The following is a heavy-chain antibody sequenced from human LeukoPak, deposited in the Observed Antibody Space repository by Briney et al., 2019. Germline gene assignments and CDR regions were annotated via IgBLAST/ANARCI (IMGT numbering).Heavy chain of an antibody. Sequence: GGSLRLSCAASGFTFSSYAMHWVRQAPGKGLEWVAVILYDGSNKYYADSVKGRFTISRDHSKSTLYLQMNSLRADETAVYYCAKSFCSSTSCYFHYYYGMDVWGQGTTVTVSS. CDR1: GFTFSSYA. V-gene: IGHV3-30*04. CDR3: AKSFCSSTSCYFHYYYGMDV. J-gene: IGHJ6*01. D-gene: IGHD2-2*01. CDR2: ILYDGSNK.